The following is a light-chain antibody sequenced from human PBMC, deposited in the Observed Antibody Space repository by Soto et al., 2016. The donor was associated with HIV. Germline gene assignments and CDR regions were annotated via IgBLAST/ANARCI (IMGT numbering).Light chain of an antibody. J-gene: IGKJ2*01. CDR1: QSLLHSNGYNY. CDR2: EVS. V-gene: IGKV2D-29*01. Sequence: DIVMTQSPLSLPVTPGEPASISCRSSQSLLHSNGYNYLDWYLQKPGQPPQLLIYEVSNRFSRVPDRFSGSGPGTDFTLKISRVEAEEVGVYYCMQSIHLPPTFGQGTKLEIK. CDR3: MQSIHLPPT.